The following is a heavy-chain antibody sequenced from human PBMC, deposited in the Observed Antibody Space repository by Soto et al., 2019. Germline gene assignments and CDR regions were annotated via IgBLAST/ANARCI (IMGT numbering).Heavy chain of an antibody. V-gene: IGHV1-69*02. J-gene: IGHJ4*02. CDR1: GDTFSFYT. CDR3: ATNYGSGSTHFDY. CDR2: IIPMVGMA. Sequence: QVQLVQSGAEVKKPGSSVRVSCTASGDTFSFYTISWVRQAPGQGPEWMGRIIPMVGMADYPQKFQGRVTISADKSTSTAYMVLSSLRSDDTAVYFCATNYGSGSTHFDYWGQGTLLTVS. D-gene: IGHD3-10*01.